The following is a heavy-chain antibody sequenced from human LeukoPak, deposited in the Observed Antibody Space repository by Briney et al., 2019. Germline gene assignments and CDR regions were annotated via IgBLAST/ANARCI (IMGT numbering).Heavy chain of an antibody. V-gene: IGHV1-18*04. J-gene: IGHJ4*02. CDR1: GCTFANYG. CDR3: ARDRRGYSAYDGEGFDY. Sequence: ASVKVSCKASGCTFANYGFSWVRQAPGQGLEWMGWISADNHNTKYAQKFQDRVTMTDDRSTSTVYMELRSLRSDDTAVYYCARDRRGYSAYDGEGFDYWGQGTLVTVSS. D-gene: IGHD5-12*01. CDR2: ISADNHNT.